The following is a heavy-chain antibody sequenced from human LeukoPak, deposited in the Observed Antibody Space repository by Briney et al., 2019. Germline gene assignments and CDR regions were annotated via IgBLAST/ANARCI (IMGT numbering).Heavy chain of an antibody. D-gene: IGHD5-18*01. CDR1: GGSISSTSYF. J-gene: IGHJ4*02. CDR2: VYYSGTT. CDR3: ARRDTYGRTFDY. V-gene: IGHV4-39*01. Sequence: SETLSLTCIVSGGSISSTSYFWGWIRQPPGKGLEYIGSVYYSGTTYYNPSLKSRVTISVDTSKNQFSLRLSSVTAADTAVYYCARRDTYGRTFDYWGQGILVTVSS.